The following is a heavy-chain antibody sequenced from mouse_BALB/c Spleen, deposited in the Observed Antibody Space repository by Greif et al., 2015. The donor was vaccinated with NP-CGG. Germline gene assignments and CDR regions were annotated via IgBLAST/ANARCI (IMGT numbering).Heavy chain of an antibody. Sequence: QVQLKESGAELVRPGSSVKISCKASGYAFSSYWMNWVKQRPGQGLEWIGQIYPGDGDTNYNGKFKGKATLTADKSSSTAYMQLSSRTSEGSAVYFCAREDYGCGGGFDYWGQGTTLTVSS. CDR3: AREDYGCGGGFDY. V-gene: IGHV1-80*01. J-gene: IGHJ2*01. CDR2: IYPGDGDT. CDR1: GYAFSSYW. D-gene: IGHD1-2*01.